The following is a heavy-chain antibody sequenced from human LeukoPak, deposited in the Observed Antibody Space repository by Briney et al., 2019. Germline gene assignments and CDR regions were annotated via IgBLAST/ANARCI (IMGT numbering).Heavy chain of an antibody. J-gene: IGHJ4*02. D-gene: IGHD2-2*01. V-gene: IGHV1-69*04. CDR1: GGTFSSYA. Sequence: SVKVSCKASGGTFSSYAISWVRQAPGQGLEWMGRIIPILGIANYAQKFQGRVTITADKSTSTAYMELSSLRAEDTAVYYCTKRGCSSTTCYSNCWGQGTLVTVAS. CDR2: IIPILGIA. CDR3: TKRGCSSTTCYSNC.